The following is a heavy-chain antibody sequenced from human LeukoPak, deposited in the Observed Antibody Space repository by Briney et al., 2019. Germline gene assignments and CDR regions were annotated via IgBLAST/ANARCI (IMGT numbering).Heavy chain of an antibody. V-gene: IGHV3-33*01. CDR2: IWYDGSKK. Sequence: GGSLRLSCTASGFTFSNYGLLWVRQAAGKGLEWMAIIWYDGSKKYYADSVKGRFTISRGDSKNTLFLQMNSLRAEDTAVYYCARDLGNFGSGSSYFDYWGQGTLVTVSS. CDR3: ARDLGNFGSGSSYFDY. J-gene: IGHJ4*02. CDR1: GFTFSNYG. D-gene: IGHD3-10*01.